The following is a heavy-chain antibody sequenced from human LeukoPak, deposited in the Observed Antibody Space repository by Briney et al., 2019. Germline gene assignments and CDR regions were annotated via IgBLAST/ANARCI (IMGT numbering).Heavy chain of an antibody. CDR2: FSGSGGST. CDR3: ASAPHYYDSSGYSDY. D-gene: IGHD3-22*01. CDR1: GFTFSSYA. V-gene: IGHV3-23*01. Sequence: GGSLRLPCAASGFTFSSYAMSWVRQAPGKGLECISGFSGSGGSTYYADSVKGRFTISRDNAKNSPYLQMNSLRAEDTAVYYCASAPHYYDSSGYSDYWGQGTLVTVSS. J-gene: IGHJ4*02.